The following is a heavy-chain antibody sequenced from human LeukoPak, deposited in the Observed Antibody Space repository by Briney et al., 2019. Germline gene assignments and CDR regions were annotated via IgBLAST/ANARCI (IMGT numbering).Heavy chain of an antibody. V-gene: IGHV4-38-2*02. CDR2: IYTSGST. J-gene: IGHJ5*02. CDR1: GHSISSGYY. Sequence: TSETLSLTCTVSGHSISSGYYWGWIRQPPGKGLEWIGRIYTSGSTNYNPSLKSRVTMSVDTSKNQFSLKLSSVTAADTAVYYCARKPVLRFLQRGFDPWGQGTLVTVSS. CDR3: ARKPVLRFLQRGFDP. D-gene: IGHD3-3*01.